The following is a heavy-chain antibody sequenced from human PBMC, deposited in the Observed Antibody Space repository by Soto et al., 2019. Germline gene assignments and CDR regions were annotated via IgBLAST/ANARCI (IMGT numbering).Heavy chain of an antibody. V-gene: IGHV4-34*01. CDR2: INHSGST. D-gene: IGHD3-10*01. CDR3: AGGRGVLHWYGEQLGQPDY. Sequence: QVQLQQWGAGLLKPSETLSLTCAVYGGSFSGYYWSWIRQPPGKGLEWIGEINHSGSTNYNPSLKCRVTISVATPKNRFSLRRSSVAAADTAMYHCAGGRGVLHWYGEQLGQPDYWGQGTLVTVSS. CDR1: GGSFSGYY. J-gene: IGHJ4*02.